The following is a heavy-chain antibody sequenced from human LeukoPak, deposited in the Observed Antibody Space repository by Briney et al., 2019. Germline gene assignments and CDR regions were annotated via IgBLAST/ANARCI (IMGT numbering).Heavy chain of an antibody. Sequence: GGSLRLSCTASGFTFGDYAMSWFRQAPGKGLEWVGFIRSKAYGGTTEYAASVKGRFTISRDDSKSIAYLQMNSLKTEDTAVYYCTRDRPGGGGWYGPVDAFDIWGQGTMVTVSS. CDR2: IRSKAYGGTT. J-gene: IGHJ3*02. D-gene: IGHD6-19*01. CDR3: TRDRPGGGGWYGPVDAFDI. V-gene: IGHV3-49*03. CDR1: GFTFGDYA.